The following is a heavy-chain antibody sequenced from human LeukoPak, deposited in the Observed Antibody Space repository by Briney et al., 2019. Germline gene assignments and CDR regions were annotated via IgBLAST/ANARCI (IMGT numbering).Heavy chain of an antibody. CDR3: ARRDWVSGAVRAFDV. V-gene: IGHV3-11*04. CDR2: ISNDSVDK. J-gene: IGHJ3*01. Sequence: GGALRLSCVGSGFSFSDYYMSWIRQAPGKGLEWVSYISNDSVDKYYVDSVRGRFTISRDNAKKSMYLQMSGLRVEDTAVYYCARRDWVSGAVRAFDVWGQGTMVTVSS. CDR1: GFSFSDYY. D-gene: IGHD3-3*01.